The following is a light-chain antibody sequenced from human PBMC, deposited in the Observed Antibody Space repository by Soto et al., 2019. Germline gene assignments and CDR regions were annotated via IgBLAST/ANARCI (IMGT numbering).Light chain of an antibody. V-gene: IGLV6-57*01. CDR1: SGNIASNY. CDR3: QSYDSYNHVWL. CDR2: EDK. Sequence: NFMLTQPQSVSQSPGKTVTCSCTRSSGNIASNYVQWYQQRPGSSPTNVIYEDKRRPSGIPDRFSGSIDSSSNSASLTISGLKTEDEAIYYCQSYDSYNHVWLFGGGTKLTVL. J-gene: IGLJ3*02.